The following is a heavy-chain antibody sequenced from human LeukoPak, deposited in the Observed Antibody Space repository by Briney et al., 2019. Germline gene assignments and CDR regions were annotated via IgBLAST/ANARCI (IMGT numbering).Heavy chain of an antibody. CDR3: AKRDNGDYEMFGIIYYYYYMDV. Sequence: GGSLRLSCAASGFTFSSYAMSWVRQAPGKGLEWVSAISGSGGSTYYADSVKGRFTISRDNSKNTLYLQMNSLRAEDTAVYYCAKRDNGDYEMFGIIYYYYYMDVWGKGTTVTVSS. J-gene: IGHJ6*03. V-gene: IGHV3-23*01. D-gene: IGHD4-17*01. CDR2: ISGSGGST. CDR1: GFTFSSYA.